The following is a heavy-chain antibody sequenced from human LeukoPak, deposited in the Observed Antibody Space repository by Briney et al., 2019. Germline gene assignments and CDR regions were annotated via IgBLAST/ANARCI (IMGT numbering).Heavy chain of an antibody. CDR1: GDSITSHY. CDR3: AIHYDGRENRSYYEDY. CDR2: INYGGST. J-gene: IGHJ4*02. V-gene: IGHV4-59*08. Sequence: PSETLSLTCTVSGDSITSHYWSWIWQPPGKGLEWIGYINYGGSTDYNPSLKSRVTMSVETSKNQFSLKLSSVTAADTAVYYCAIHYDGRENRSYYEDYWGQGTLVIVSS. D-gene: IGHD1-26*01.